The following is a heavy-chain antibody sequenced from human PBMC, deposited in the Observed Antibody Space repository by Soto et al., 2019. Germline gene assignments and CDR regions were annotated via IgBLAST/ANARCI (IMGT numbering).Heavy chain of an antibody. CDR2: IRSNAYGVTK. CDR3: AKYTYTSRYSFFGMDV. J-gene: IGHJ6*02. D-gene: IGHD6-13*01. CDR1: GFTLSDYA. V-gene: IGHV3-49*05. Sequence: VQVVASGGSLVNPGRSLRLSCTTSGFTLSDYAISWFRQAPGKGLEWVGVIRSNAYGVTKDNAASVKGRFANSRDDSKSTAYLQMNSGTTEDTAVYFCAKYTYTSRYSFFGMDVWGHGTTVTVSS.